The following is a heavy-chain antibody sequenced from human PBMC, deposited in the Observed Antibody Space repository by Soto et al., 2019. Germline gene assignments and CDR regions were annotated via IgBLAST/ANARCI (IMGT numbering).Heavy chain of an antibody. V-gene: IGHV1-69*15. Sequence: QVQLVQSGAELKKPGSSVKVSCKASGGTFSNYAITWVRQAPGQGLEWLGRIIPIFGTTDYAQKFQGRATITADESTTTANMELSSLRSDDTAVYYCAKEGGRAGYVGNWFDPWGQGTLVTVSS. D-gene: IGHD5-12*01. J-gene: IGHJ5*02. CDR2: IIPIFGTT. CDR1: GGTFSNYA. CDR3: AKEGGRAGYVGNWFDP.